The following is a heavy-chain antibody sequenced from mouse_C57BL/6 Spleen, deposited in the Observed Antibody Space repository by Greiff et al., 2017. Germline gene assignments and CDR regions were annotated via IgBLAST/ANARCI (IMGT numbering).Heavy chain of an antibody. CDR1: GYTFTSYW. CDR2: INPSSGYT. Sequence: QVQLKESGAELAKPGASVKLSCKASGYTFTSYWMHWVKQRPGQGLEWIGYINPSSGYTKYNQKFKDKATLTADKSSSTAYMQLSSLTYEDSAVYYCAREGTSMSGAFDVWGTGTTVTVSS. D-gene: IGHD2-14*01. V-gene: IGHV1-7*01. CDR3: AREGTSMSGAFDV. J-gene: IGHJ1*03.